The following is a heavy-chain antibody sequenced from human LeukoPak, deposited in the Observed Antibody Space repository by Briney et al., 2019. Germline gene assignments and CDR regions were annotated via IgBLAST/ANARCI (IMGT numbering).Heavy chain of an antibody. CDR2: IYYSGST. CDR1: GGSISSGGYC. Sequence: SETLSLTCTVSGGSISSGGYCWSWIRQHPGKGLEWIGYIYYSGSTYYNPSLKSRVTISVDTSKNQFSLKLSSVTAADTAVYYCARGGRPAAAGTGYWGQGTLVTVSS. CDR3: ARGGRPAAAGTGY. D-gene: IGHD6-13*01. J-gene: IGHJ4*02. V-gene: IGHV4-31*03.